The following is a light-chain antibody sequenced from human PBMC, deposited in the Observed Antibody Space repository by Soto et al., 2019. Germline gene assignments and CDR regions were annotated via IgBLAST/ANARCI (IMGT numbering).Light chain of an antibody. V-gene: IGLV1-44*01. CDR1: SSNIGINA. CDR3: AAWDASLNCVV. J-gene: IGLJ2*01. Sequence: QPVLTQPPSASGTPGQRVTISCSGGSSNIGINAVNWYQQLPGTAPKLLLYSNSQRPSGVPDRFSCSKSGTSASLAISGLHSADEADYYCAAWDASLNCVVFGGGTKLTVL. CDR2: SNS.